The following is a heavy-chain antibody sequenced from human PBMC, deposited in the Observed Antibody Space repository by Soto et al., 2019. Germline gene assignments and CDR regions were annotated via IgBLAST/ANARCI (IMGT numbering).Heavy chain of an antibody. CDR3: ARRNGTTAAFDI. D-gene: IGHD1-1*01. Sequence: PGESLKISCKGSGYSFTSYWISWVRQMPGKGLEWMGRIDPSDSYTNYSPPFQGHVTISADKSISTAYLQWSSLKASDTAMYYCARRNGTTAAFDIWGQGTMVTVSS. V-gene: IGHV5-10-1*01. J-gene: IGHJ3*02. CDR2: IDPSDSYT. CDR1: GYSFTSYW.